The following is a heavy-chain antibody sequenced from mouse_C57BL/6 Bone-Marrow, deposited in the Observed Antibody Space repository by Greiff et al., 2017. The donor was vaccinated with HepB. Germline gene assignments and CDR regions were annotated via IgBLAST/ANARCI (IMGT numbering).Heavy chain of an antibody. CDR1: GYTFTSYW. CDR3: ARWYYDGYYGAMDY. Sequence: QVQLKQPGAELVKPGASVKLSCKASGYTFTSYWMHWVKQRPGQGLEWIGMIHPNSGSTNYNEKFKSKATLTVDKSSSTAYMQLSSLTSEDSAVYYCARWYYDGYYGAMDYWGQGTSVTVSS. CDR2: IHPNSGST. J-gene: IGHJ4*01. D-gene: IGHD2-3*01. V-gene: IGHV1-64*01.